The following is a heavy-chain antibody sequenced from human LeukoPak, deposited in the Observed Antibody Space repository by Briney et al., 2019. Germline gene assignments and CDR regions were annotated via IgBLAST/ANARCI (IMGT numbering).Heavy chain of an antibody. Sequence: XXXIRQXPXXXXEWIGYIYYSGSTNYNPSLKSRVTISVDTSKNQFSLKLSSVTAADTAVYYCARIQWLVRFDYWGQGTLVTVSS. D-gene: IGHD6-19*01. CDR2: IYYSGST. J-gene: IGHJ4*02. CDR3: ARIQWLVRFDY. V-gene: IGHV4-59*01.